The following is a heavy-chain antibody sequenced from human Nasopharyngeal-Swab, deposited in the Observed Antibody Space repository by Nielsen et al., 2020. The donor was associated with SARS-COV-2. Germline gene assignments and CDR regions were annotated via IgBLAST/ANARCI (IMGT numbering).Heavy chain of an antibody. CDR1: GGSISSYY. J-gene: IGHJ6*04. CDR3: ARSVPAAMNYYYYEMDV. V-gene: IGHV4-59*08. D-gene: IGHD2-2*01. CDR2: IYYSGST. Sequence: SETLSLTCTVSGGSISSYYWSWIRQPPGKGLEWIGYIYYSGSTNYNPSLKSRVAISVDTSKNQFSLKLSSGTAADTAVYYCARSVPAAMNYYYYEMDVWGKGTTVTAPQ.